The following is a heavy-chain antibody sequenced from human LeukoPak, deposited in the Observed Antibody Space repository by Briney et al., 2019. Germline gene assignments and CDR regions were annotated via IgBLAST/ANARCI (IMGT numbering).Heavy chain of an antibody. Sequence: PGGSLRLSCVASGFIFRNYWMSWDRQAPGKGLEWVANINHDGGDKNYVDSVKGRFTISRDNAKSSLYLQMNSLRVEDTAVYYCAITGGPTVTAFGLWGQGILVTVSS. V-gene: IGHV3-7*02. D-gene: IGHD4-17*01. J-gene: IGHJ4*02. CDR2: INHDGGDK. CDR1: GFIFRNYW. CDR3: AITGGPTVTAFGL.